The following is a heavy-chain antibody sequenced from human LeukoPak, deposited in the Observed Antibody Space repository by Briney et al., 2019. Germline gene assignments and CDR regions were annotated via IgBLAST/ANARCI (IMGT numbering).Heavy chain of an antibody. D-gene: IGHD6-13*01. Sequence: SVNVSCKASGGTFSSYAISWVRQAPGQGLEWMGGIIPIFGTANYAQKFQGRVTITADESTSTAYMELSSLRSEDTAVYYCARVSYSSSWYIQGYFDYWGQGTLVTVSS. CDR3: ARVSYSSSWYIQGYFDY. J-gene: IGHJ4*02. V-gene: IGHV1-69*01. CDR1: GGTFSSYA. CDR2: IIPIFGTA.